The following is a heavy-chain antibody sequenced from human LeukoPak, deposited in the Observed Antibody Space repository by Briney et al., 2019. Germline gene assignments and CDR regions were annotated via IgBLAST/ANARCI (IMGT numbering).Heavy chain of an antibody. CDR1: GYTFTGYY. Sequence: ASVKVSCKASGYTFTGYYMHWVRQAPGQGLEWMGWINPNSGGTNYAQKFQGRATMTRDTSISTGYMELSRLRSDDTAVYYCTRGAGDAWGDAFDIWGQGTLVTVSS. J-gene: IGHJ3*02. D-gene: IGHD7-27*01. CDR3: TRGAGDAWGDAFDI. CDR2: INPNSGGT. V-gene: IGHV1-2*02.